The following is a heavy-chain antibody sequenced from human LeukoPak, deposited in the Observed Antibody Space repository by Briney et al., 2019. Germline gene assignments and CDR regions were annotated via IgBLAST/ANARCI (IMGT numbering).Heavy chain of an antibody. J-gene: IGHJ4*02. CDR2: IYYSGST. CDR3: ARHNGGYSSGWSN. D-gene: IGHD6-19*01. V-gene: IGHV4-59*08. Sequence: KSSETLSLTCTVSGGSISSYYWSWIRQPPGKGLEWIGYIYYSGSTNYNPSLKSRVTISVDTSKNQFSLKLSSVTAADTAVYYWARHNGGYSSGWSNWGQETLVTVSS. CDR1: GGSISSYY.